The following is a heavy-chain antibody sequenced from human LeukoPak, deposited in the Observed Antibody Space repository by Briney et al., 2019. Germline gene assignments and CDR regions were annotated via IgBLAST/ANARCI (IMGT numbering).Heavy chain of an antibody. V-gene: IGHV4-39*01. J-gene: IGHJ4*02. CDR2: VYYSRTT. Sequence: SETLSLTCTVSGGSISSSSYYWGWIRQPPGKGLEWIGSVYYSRTTYSNPALKSRVTISVTTSKNQFSLKLSSVTAADTAVYYCARRAPSGYFDYWGQGALVTVSS. CDR1: GGSISSSSYY. CDR3: ARRAPSGYFDY.